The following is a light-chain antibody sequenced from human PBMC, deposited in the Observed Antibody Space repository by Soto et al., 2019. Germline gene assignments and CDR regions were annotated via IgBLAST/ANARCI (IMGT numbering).Light chain of an antibody. V-gene: IGLV1-44*01. CDR2: ATN. CDR3: AAWNDTLNGPL. CDR1: RSNVGRNA. J-gene: IGLJ2*01. Sequence: QSVLTQPPSASGTPGQTVTISCSGSRSNVGRNAVSWYQQVPGMAPKLLVFATNKRPSGVPDRFSGSASGASASLAITGLPSADEDDSYCAAWNDTLNGPLFGGGTKLTVL.